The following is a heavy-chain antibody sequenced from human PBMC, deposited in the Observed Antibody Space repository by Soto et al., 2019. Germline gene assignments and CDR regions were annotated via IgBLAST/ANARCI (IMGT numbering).Heavy chain of an antibody. CDR2: IYYSGST. Sequence: KPSETLSLTCTVSGGSMSSSSYYWGWIRQPPGKGLEWIGSIYYSGSTNYNPSLKSRVTISVDTSKNQFSLKLSSVTAADTAVYYCARDRDYYGLAGFDPWGQGTLVTVSS. CDR1: GGSMSSSSYY. J-gene: IGHJ5*02. CDR3: ARDRDYYGLAGFDP. D-gene: IGHD3-10*01. V-gene: IGHV4-39*07.